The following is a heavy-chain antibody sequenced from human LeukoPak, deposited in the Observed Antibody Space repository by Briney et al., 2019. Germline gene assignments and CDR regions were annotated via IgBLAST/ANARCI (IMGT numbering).Heavy chain of an antibody. CDR1: GFTFSSFA. Sequence: GGSLRLSCAASGFTFSSFAMSWVRQAPGKGLEWVSAISGSGSSPYYADSVKGRFTISRDNSKSTLYLQVNSLRAGDTAVYYCAKNSGPWGYCTTTSCYFAYWGQGALVTVSS. D-gene: IGHD2-2*01. CDR2: ISGSGSSP. V-gene: IGHV3-23*01. J-gene: IGHJ4*02. CDR3: AKNSGPWGYCTTTSCYFAY.